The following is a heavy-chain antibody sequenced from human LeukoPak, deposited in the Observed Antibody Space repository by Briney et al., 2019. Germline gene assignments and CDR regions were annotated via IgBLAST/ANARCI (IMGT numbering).Heavy chain of an antibody. CDR1: GGSFSGYY. D-gene: IGHD3-22*01. V-gene: IGHV4-34*01. Sequence: PSETLSLTCAVYGGSFSGYYWSWIRQPPGKGLEWIGEINHSGSTNYNPSLKSRVTISVDTSKNQFSLKLSSVTAADTAVYYCAGGGAYDSSGSHFDYWGQGTLVTVSS. CDR2: INHSGST. J-gene: IGHJ4*02. CDR3: AGGGAYDSSGSHFDY.